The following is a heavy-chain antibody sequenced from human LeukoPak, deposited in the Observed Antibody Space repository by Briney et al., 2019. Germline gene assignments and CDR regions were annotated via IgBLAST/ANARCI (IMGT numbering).Heavy chain of an antibody. Sequence: SETLSLTCAVYGGSLSGYYWSWIRQPPGKGPEWIGEIHHGGRTKYHPALKSRVTISVDTPNNQFSLKLSSMTAADTAVYYCARHGDWYFALWGPGTLVTVSS. CDR1: GGSLSGYY. CDR3: ARHGDWYFAL. J-gene: IGHJ2*01. V-gene: IGHV4-34*01. CDR2: IHHGGRT. D-gene: IGHD3-10*01.